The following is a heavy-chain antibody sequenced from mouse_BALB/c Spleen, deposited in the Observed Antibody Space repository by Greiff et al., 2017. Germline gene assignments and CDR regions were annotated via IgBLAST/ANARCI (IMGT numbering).Heavy chain of an antibody. CDR1: GFNIKDTY. CDR2: IDPANGNT. CDR3: AGLWYPYAMDY. Sequence: DVQLQESGAELVKPGASVKLSCTASGFNIKDTYMHWVKQRPEQGLEWIGRIDPANGNTKYDPKFQGKATITADTSSNTAYLQLSSLTSEDTAVYYCAGLWYPYAMDYWGQGTSVTVSS. D-gene: IGHD2-1*01. J-gene: IGHJ4*01. V-gene: IGHV14-3*02.